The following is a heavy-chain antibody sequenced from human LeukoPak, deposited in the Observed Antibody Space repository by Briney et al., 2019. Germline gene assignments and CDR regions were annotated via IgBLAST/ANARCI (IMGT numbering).Heavy chain of an antibody. J-gene: IGHJ5*02. Sequence: QPGGSLRLSCAASGFNVSSNYMSWDRQAPGKELEWVSVIYSGGSTYYADSVKGRFTISRDNSKNTLYLQMNSLRAEDTAVYYCARGILPNWFDPWGQGTLVTVSS. CDR3: ARGILPNWFDP. D-gene: IGHD3-9*01. CDR2: IYSGGST. CDR1: GFNVSSNY. V-gene: IGHV3-53*01.